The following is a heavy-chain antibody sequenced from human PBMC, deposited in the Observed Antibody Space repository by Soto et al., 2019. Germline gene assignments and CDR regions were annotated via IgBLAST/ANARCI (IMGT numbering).Heavy chain of an antibody. J-gene: IGHJ6*02. Sequence: QVQLVQSGAEVKKPGSSVKVSCKASGGTFSRHAISWVRQAPGQGLEWMGGIILVFGTTNYAQKFQGRVTITADESTSTAYMELSSLTSEDTAVYYCARDRDIEVVVAATGRHYGMDVWGQGTKVTVSS. D-gene: IGHD2-15*01. CDR3: ARDRDIEVVVAATGRHYGMDV. CDR1: GGTFSRHA. CDR2: IILVFGTT. V-gene: IGHV1-69*12.